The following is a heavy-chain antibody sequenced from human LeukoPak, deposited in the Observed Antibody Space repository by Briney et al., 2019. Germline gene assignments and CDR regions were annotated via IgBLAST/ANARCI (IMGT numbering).Heavy chain of an antibody. Sequence: PGGSLRLSCAVSGITLSNYGMSWVRLAPGKGLEWVAGISGSGGRTNYADPVKGRFTISRDNAKNTLYLQMNSLRAEDTAVYFCAKRGVVIRVILVGFHKEAYYFDSWGQGALVTVSS. J-gene: IGHJ4*02. CDR1: GITLSNYG. D-gene: IGHD3-22*01. CDR3: AKRGVVIRVILVGFHKEAYYFDS. CDR2: ISGSGGRT. V-gene: IGHV3-23*01.